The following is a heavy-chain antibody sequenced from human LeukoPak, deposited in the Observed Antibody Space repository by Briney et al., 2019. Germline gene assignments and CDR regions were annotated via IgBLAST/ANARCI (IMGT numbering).Heavy chain of an antibody. CDR2: IYPGDSHT. D-gene: IGHD2-2*02. CDR1: GFSFPNYW. CDR3: ARGPYAYTSSATLGSYNWFDP. J-gene: IGHJ5*02. V-gene: IGHV5-51*01. Sequence: PGASLKISCKGSGFSFPNYWIGWVRPMPGKGLEWMGIIYPGDSHTRYSPSFQDQVTISVDKSISTAYLQWSSLKASDTAMYYCARGPYAYTSSATLGSYNWFDPWGQGSLVTVSS.